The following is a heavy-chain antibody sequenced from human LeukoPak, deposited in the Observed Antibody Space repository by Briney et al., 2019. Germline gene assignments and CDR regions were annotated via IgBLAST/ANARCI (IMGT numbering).Heavy chain of an antibody. CDR2: ISAYNGNT. V-gene: IGHV1-18*01. Sequence: ASVKVSCKASGYTFTSYGISWVRQAPGQGLEWMGWISAYNGNTNYAQKLQGRVTMTTDTSASTAYMELRSLRSDDTAVYYCASFGIYYDSSGPAYGFGPWGQGTLVTVSS. D-gene: IGHD3-22*01. CDR3: ASFGIYYDSSGPAYGFGP. J-gene: IGHJ5*02. CDR1: GYTFTSYG.